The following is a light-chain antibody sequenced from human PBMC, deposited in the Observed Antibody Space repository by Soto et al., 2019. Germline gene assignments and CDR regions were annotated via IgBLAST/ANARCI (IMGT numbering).Light chain of an antibody. J-gene: IGKJ1*01. CDR3: QQYNNWPQT. Sequence: EIVMMQSPATLSVSPGERETLSCRASQSVSTNLAWYQQKPCQAPRLLIYGASTRATGIPARFSGSGSGTEFTLTISSLQSEDFAVYYCQQYNNWPQTFGQGTKVDIK. V-gene: IGKV3-15*01. CDR2: GAS. CDR1: QSVSTN.